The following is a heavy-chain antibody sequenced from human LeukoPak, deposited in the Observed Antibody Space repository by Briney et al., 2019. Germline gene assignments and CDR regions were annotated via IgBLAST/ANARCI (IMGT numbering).Heavy chain of an antibody. Sequence: SQTLSLTCSVSGDSISSGSYNWSWIRQPAGKGLEWIGRIYTSGSTNYIPSLKSRLTISVDTSKNQFSLRLSSVTAADTAVYYCARDAWFGAGRTFDYWGQGTLVTVSS. J-gene: IGHJ4*02. CDR3: ARDAWFGAGRTFDY. D-gene: IGHD3-10*01. CDR2: IYTSGST. V-gene: IGHV4-61*02. CDR1: GDSISSGSYN.